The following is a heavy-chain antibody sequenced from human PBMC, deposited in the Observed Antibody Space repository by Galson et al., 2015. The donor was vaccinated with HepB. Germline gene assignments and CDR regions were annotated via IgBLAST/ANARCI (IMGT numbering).Heavy chain of an antibody. D-gene: IGHD1-14*01. V-gene: IGHV3-23*01. CDR3: AEESGPNRYYFDY. CDR1: GFTFSSYA. CDR2: ISGSGGST. Sequence: SLRLSCAASGFTFSSYAMSWVRQAPGKGLEWVSAISGSGGSTYYADSVKGRFTISRDNSKNTLYLQMNSLRAEDTAVYYCAEESGPNRYYFDYWGQGTLVTVSS. J-gene: IGHJ4*02.